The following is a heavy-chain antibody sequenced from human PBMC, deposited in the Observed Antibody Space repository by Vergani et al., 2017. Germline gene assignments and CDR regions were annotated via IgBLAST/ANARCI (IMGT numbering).Heavy chain of an antibody. CDR3: ARKGGSGSSVGMDV. CDR1: GGSISSYY. CDR2: IYYSGST. J-gene: IGHJ6*02. Sequence: QVQLQESGPGLVKPSETLSLTCTVSGGSISSYYWSWIRQPPGKGLEWIGYIYYSGSTNYNPSLKSRVTISVDTSKNQFPLKLSSVTAADTAVYYCARKGGSGSSVGMDVWGQGTTVTVSS. D-gene: IGHD3-10*01. V-gene: IGHV4-59*01.